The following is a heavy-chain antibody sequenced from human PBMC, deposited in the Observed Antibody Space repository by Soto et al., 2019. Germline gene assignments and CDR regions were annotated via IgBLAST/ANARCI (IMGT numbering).Heavy chain of an antibody. CDR1: GGSISPCY. CDR2: IYYSGST. CDR3: ARLGGYYQALDS. Sequence: SETLSLTCTVSGGSISPCYWSWIRQPPGKGLEWIGYIYYSGSTTYNPSLESRVTISVDTSKNQFSLKLSSVTAADTAVYYCARLGGYYQALDSWGQGTLVTVSS. V-gene: IGHV4-59*08. D-gene: IGHD3-22*01. J-gene: IGHJ4*02.